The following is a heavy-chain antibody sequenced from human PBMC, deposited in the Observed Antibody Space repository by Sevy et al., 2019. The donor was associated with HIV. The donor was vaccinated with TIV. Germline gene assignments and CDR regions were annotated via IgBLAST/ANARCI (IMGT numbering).Heavy chain of an antibody. CDR2: IYYSGST. J-gene: IGHJ4*02. D-gene: IGHD3-22*01. V-gene: IGHV4-39*01. CDR3: ARLFDDGSGPPSDY. Sequence: SETLSLTCTVSGDSISSSNFYWGWIRQPPGKGLEWIGSIYYSGSTYYNPSLKSRVTIYVDTSKAQFSRRLRSGTAADTAAYYCARLFDDGSGPPSDYWGQGTLVTVSS. CDR1: GDSISSSNFY.